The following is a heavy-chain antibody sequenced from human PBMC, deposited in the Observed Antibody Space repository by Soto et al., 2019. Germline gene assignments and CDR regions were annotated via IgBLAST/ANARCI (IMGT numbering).Heavy chain of an antibody. CDR2: ISGSGGST. V-gene: IGHV3-23*01. Sequence: GGSLRLSCAASGFTFSSYAMSWVRQAPGKGLEWVSAISGSGGSTYYADSVKGRFTISRDNSKNTLYLQMNSLRAEDTAVYYCAKDVAGCSGGSCLPTEYYFDYWGQGTLVTVSS. CDR1: GFTFSSYA. CDR3: AKDVAGCSGGSCLPTEYYFDY. J-gene: IGHJ4*02. D-gene: IGHD2-15*01.